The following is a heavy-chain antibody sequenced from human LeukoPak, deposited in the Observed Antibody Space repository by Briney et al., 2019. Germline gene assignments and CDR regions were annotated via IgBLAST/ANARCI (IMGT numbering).Heavy chain of an antibody. CDR2: VYPADSDT. CDR3: ARASGSYY. CDR1: GYSFTSYW. V-gene: IGHV5-51*01. D-gene: IGHD1-26*01. J-gene: IGHJ4*02. Sequence: GESLKISCKGSGYSFTSYWIAWVRQMPGQGLEWIGVVYPADSDTRYSRSFQGQVTISADKSISTAYLQWSSLKASDTAMYYCARASGSYYWGQGTLVTVSS.